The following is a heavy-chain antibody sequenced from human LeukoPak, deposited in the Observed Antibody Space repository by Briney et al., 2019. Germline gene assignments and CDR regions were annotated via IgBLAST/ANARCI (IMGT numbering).Heavy chain of an antibody. CDR3: ARDLN. J-gene: IGHJ4*02. CDR1: GFTFGSYA. CDR2: IYAGGAT. V-gene: IGHV3-66*01. Sequence: PGGSLRLSCAASGFTFGSYAMHWVRQAPGKGLEWVSVIYAGGATYYSDSVRGRFTISRDNSKNTLYLQMNSLRAEDTAVYYCARDLNWGQGTLVTVSS.